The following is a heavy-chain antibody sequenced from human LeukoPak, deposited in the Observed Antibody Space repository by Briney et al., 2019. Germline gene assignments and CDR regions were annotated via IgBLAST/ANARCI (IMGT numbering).Heavy chain of an antibody. CDR1: GGSISSYY. CDR3: ARSHSSGWPQYYYYGMDV. Sequence: PSETLSLTCTVSGGSISSYYWSWIRQPPGKGLEWIGYIYYSGSTNYNPSLKSRVTISVDTSKNQFSLKLSSVTAADTAVYYCARSHSSGWPQYYYYGMDVWGQGTTVTVSS. D-gene: IGHD6-19*01. V-gene: IGHV4-59*01. J-gene: IGHJ6*02. CDR2: IYYSGST.